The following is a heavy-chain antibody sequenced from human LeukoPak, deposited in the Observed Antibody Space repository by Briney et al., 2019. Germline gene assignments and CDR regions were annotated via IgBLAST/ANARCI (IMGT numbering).Heavy chain of an antibody. J-gene: IGHJ5*02. Sequence: SETLSLTCAVYGGSFSGYYWSWIRQPPGKGLEWIGYIYTSGSTNYNPSLKSRVTISVDTSKNQLSLKLSSVTAADTAGYYCARHARIWSGYESWFDPWGQGTLVTVS. CDR2: IYTSGST. CDR1: GGSFSGYY. D-gene: IGHD3-3*01. CDR3: ARHARIWSGYESWFDP. V-gene: IGHV4-4*09.